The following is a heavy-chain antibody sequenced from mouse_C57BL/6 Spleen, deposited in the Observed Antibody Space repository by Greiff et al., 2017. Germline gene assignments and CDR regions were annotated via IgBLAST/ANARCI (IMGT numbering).Heavy chain of an antibody. V-gene: IGHV1-52*01. CDR2: IDPSDSET. CDR1: GYTFTSYW. J-gene: IGHJ3*01. D-gene: IGHD1-1*01. Sequence: VQLQQPGAELVRPGSSVKLSCKASGYTFTSYWMHWVKQRPIQGLEWIGNIDPSDSETHYNQKFKDKATLTVDKSSSTAYMQLSSLTSEDSAVYYCARSDDYYGSSNWFAYWGQGTLVTVSA. CDR3: ARSDDYYGSSNWFAY.